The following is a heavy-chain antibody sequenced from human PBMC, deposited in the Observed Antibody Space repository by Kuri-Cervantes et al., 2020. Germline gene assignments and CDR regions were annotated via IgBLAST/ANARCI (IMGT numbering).Heavy chain of an antibody. CDR1: GYTFTTYY. J-gene: IGHJ4*02. CDR2: INPSGGST. D-gene: IGHD1-26*01. V-gene: IGHV1-46*01. Sequence: ASVKVSCKASGYTFTTYYMHWVRQAPGQGLEWMGIINPSGGSTTYAQKFQGKVTMTRDTSTSTVYMELSSLRSEDTAVYYCARGGGASEHYFDSWGQGTLVTVSS. CDR3: ARGGGASEHYFDS.